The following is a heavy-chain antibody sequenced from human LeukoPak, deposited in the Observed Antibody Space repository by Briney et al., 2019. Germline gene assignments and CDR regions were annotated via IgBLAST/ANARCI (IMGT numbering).Heavy chain of an antibody. V-gene: IGHV4-34*01. D-gene: IGHD3-3*02. CDR3: ARDILAGLAFDP. CDR2: INHSGNT. CDR1: GGSFSGYY. Sequence: SETLSLTCAVHGGSFSGYYWSWIRQPPGKGLEWIGEINHSGNTNYNPSLKSRVTISVDTSKNQFSLQLNSVTPEDTAVYYCARDILAGLAFDPWGQGTLVTVSS. J-gene: IGHJ5*02.